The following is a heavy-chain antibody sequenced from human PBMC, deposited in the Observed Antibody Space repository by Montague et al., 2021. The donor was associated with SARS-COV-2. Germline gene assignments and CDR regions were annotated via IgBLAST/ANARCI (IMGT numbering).Heavy chain of an antibody. CDR1: GFSLSTSGMC. CDR3: ARIWGATRGDAFDI. CDR2: IDWDDDK. J-gene: IGHJ3*02. V-gene: IGHV2-70*01. D-gene: IGHD1-26*01. Sequence: PALVKPTQTLTLTCTFSGFSLSTSGMCVSRIRQPPGKALEWLALIDWDDDKYYSTSLKTRLTISKDTSNNQVVLTMTNMDPVDTATYYCARIWGATRGDAFDIWGKGTMVTVSS.